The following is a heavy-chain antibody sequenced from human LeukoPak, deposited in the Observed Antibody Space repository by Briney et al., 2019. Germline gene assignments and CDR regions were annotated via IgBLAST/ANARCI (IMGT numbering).Heavy chain of an antibody. D-gene: IGHD5-18*01. CDR2: ISGSGGST. V-gene: IGHV3-23*01. J-gene: IGHJ4*02. CDR3: AKSGGERGYSYGHPLDY. Sequence: GGSLRLSCAASGFTFSTYSMNWVRQAPGKGLEWVSAISGSGGSTCHADSVKGRFTISRDNSKNTLYLQMNSLRAEDTAVYYCAKSGGERGYSYGHPLDYWGQGTLVTVSS. CDR1: GFTFSTYS.